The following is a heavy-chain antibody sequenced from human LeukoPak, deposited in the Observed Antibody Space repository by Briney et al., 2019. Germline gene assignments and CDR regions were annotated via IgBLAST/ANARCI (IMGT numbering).Heavy chain of an antibody. CDR1: GDSVSSNSAA. J-gene: IGHJ4*02. D-gene: IGHD7-27*01. CDR3: AKSTGDLQN. Sequence: SQTLSLTCVISGDSVSSNSAAWNWITQSPSRGLEWLGRTYYRSKWYYGYALSVKSQLTINPYKSKNQFSLQLNSVTPEDSAVYYLAKSTGDLQNWGQGTLVTVSP. V-gene: IGHV6-1*01. CDR2: TYYRSKWYY.